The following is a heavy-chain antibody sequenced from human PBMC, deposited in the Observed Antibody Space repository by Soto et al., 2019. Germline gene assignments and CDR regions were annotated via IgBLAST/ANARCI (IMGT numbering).Heavy chain of an antibody. CDR1: GFTFSSYA. D-gene: IGHD2-2*01. V-gene: IGHV3-30-3*01. Sequence: SLRLSCAASGFTFSSYAMHWVRQAPGKGLEWVAVISYDGSNKYYADSVKGRFTISRDNSKNTLYLQMNSLRAEDTAVYYCARDRARNKNYCSSTSCYFYYYYYGMDVWGQGTTVTVSS. J-gene: IGHJ6*02. CDR2: ISYDGSNK. CDR3: ARDRARNKNYCSSTSCYFYYYYYGMDV.